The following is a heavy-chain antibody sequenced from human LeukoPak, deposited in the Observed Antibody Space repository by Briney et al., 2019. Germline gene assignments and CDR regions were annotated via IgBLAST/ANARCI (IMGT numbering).Heavy chain of an antibody. CDR3: AKDSVRQWLVLDY. CDR1: GFTFSSYG. Sequence: GGTLRLSCAASGFTFSSYGMSWVRQAPGKGLEWVSAISGSGGNTYYADSVKGRFTISRDNSKNTLYLQMNSLRAEDTAVYYCAKDSVRQWLVLDYWGQGTLVTVSS. D-gene: IGHD6-19*01. V-gene: IGHV3-23*01. J-gene: IGHJ4*02. CDR2: ISGSGGNT.